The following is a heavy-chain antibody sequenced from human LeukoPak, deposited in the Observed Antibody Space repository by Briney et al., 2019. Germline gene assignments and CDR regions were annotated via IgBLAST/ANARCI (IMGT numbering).Heavy chain of an antibody. CDR2: ISGSGGST. Sequence: PGGSLRLSCAASGFTFSSYAMGRVRQAPGKGLEWVSAISGSGGSTYYADSVKGRFTISRDNSKNTLYLQMNSLRAEDTAVYYCAKCVNEGCPIDYWGQGTLVTVSS. CDR1: GFTFSSYA. CDR3: AKCVNEGCPIDY. D-gene: IGHD1-1*01. V-gene: IGHV3-23*01. J-gene: IGHJ4*02.